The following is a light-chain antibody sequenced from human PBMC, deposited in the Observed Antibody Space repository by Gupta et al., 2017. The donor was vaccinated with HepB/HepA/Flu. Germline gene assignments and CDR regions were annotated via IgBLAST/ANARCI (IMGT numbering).Light chain of an antibody. J-gene: IGKJ4*01. CDR2: DAS. V-gene: IGKV3-11*01. CDR1: HDIRNY. Sequence: ETGLTQSPATLSLSPGERAALACRASHDIRNYLAWYPQKSGQPPRLLIYDASKRAPGIPGKFSGSGSGTEFTLTISSLEPEDFAVYYCQQRSTRPLTFGGGTKVEIK. CDR3: QQRSTRPLT.